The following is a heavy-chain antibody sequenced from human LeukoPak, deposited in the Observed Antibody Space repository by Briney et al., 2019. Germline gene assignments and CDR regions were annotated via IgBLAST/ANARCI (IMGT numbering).Heavy chain of an antibody. Sequence: ASVKVSCKASGYTFTSYGISWVRRAPGQGLEWMGWISAYNGNTNYAQKLQGRVTMTTDTSTSTAYMELRSLRSDDTAVYYCARDIVVVPAIQDYYYYYGMDVWGQGTTVTVSS. J-gene: IGHJ6*02. CDR2: ISAYNGNT. CDR1: GYTFTSYG. V-gene: IGHV1-18*01. D-gene: IGHD2-2*01. CDR3: ARDIVVVPAIQDYYYYYGMDV.